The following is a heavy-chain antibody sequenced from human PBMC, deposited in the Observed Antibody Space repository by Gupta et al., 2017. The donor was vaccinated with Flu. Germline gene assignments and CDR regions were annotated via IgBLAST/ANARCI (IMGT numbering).Heavy chain of an antibody. Sequence: QVQLVESGGGVVQPGRSLRLSCAASGFTFSSYGMHWVRQAPGKGLEWVAVIWYDGSNKYYADSVKSRFTISRDNSKNTLYLQMNSLRAEDTAVYYCARDAGGGGEYFDYWGQGTLVTVSS. CDR3: ARDAGGGGEYFDY. CDR2: IWYDGSNK. J-gene: IGHJ4*02. V-gene: IGHV3-33*01. CDR1: GFTFSSYG. D-gene: IGHD3-10*01.